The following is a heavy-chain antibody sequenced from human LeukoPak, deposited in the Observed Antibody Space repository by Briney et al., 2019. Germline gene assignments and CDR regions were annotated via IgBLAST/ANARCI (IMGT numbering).Heavy chain of an antibody. CDR2: ISSSSRTK. V-gene: IGHV3-48*02. Sequence: AGGSLRLSCADPGFTFNRYTMNWVRQAPGKGLEWVSYISSSSRTKYYADSVKSRFTISTDNVKNSLYLQMNSRRDEDSAVYYCARERFSVAYTVYDACDIWGQGTMVTVSS. CDR1: GFTFNRYT. J-gene: IGHJ3*02. CDR3: ARERFSVAYTVYDACDI. D-gene: IGHD3-16*01.